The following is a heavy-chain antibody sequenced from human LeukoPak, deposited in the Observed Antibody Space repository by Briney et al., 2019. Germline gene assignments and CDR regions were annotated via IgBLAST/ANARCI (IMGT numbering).Heavy chain of an antibody. CDR3: ARVGGSYSGRYYYYMDV. CDR1: EFTFSSYW. V-gene: IGHV3-7*01. CDR2: IKQDGSEK. J-gene: IGHJ6*03. Sequence: GGSLRLSCAAPEFTFSSYWMSWVRQAPGKGPEWVANIKQDGSEKYYVDSVKGRFTISRDNAKNSLYLQMNSLRAEDTAVYYCARVGGSYSGRYYYYMDVWGKGTTVTVSS. D-gene: IGHD1-26*01.